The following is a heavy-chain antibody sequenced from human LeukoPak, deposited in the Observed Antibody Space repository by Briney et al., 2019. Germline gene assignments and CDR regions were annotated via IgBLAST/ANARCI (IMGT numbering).Heavy chain of an antibody. CDR2: IYPGDSDT. V-gene: IGHV5-51*01. D-gene: IGHD1-26*01. CDR3: AKYADHSGSSPLGY. Sequence: GESLKISCKGSGYSFTTSWIGWVRQMPGKGLEWMGIIYPGDSDTIYSPSFQGQVTISADKSISTAYLQWSSLKASDTAMYYCAKYADHSGSSPLGYWGQGTLVTVSS. CDR1: GYSFTTSW. J-gene: IGHJ4*02.